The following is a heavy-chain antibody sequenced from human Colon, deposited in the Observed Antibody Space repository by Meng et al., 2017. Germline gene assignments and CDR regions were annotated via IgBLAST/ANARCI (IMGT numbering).Heavy chain of an antibody. CDR3: ATSDFDYYYFKY. CDR1: GFTFTSYE. J-gene: IGHJ4*02. CDR2: ISKTGDTI. Sequence: GESLKISCAASGFTFTSYEMNWVRQAPGKGLEWVAYISKTGDTIYYADSVKGRFTISSDNAKSSLFLQMNSLRAEDPAVYYCATSDFDYYYFKYWGQGALVTVSS. D-gene: IGHD5-12*01. V-gene: IGHV3-48*03.